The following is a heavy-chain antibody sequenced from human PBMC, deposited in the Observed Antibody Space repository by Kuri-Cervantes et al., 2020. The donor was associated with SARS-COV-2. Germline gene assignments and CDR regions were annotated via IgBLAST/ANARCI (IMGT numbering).Heavy chain of an antibody. Sequence: GESLKISCAAPGLTFSSYAMHWVRQAPGKGLEWVALISYDGSNKYYADSVKGRFTISRDNSKNTLFLQMNSLRPEDTAVYYCAKDQNGIVVVIAAVDYWGQGTLVTVSS. V-gene: IGHV3-30*18. J-gene: IGHJ4*02. D-gene: IGHD2-15*01. CDR1: GLTFSSYA. CDR2: ISYDGSNK. CDR3: AKDQNGIVVVIAAVDY.